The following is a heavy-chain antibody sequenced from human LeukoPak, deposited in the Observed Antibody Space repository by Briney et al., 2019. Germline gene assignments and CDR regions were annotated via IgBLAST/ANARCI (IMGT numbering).Heavy chain of an antibody. D-gene: IGHD2-2*01. CDR3: ARGREVVPAATQANYYYYYMDV. Sequence: SETLSLTCIVSGGSISSHYWSWIRQPAGKGLEWIGRIYTSGSTNYNPSLKSRVTISVDTSKNQFSLKLSSVTAADTAVYYCARGREVVPAATQANYYYYYMDVWGKGTTVTVSS. CDR1: GGSISSHY. CDR2: IYTSGST. J-gene: IGHJ6*03. V-gene: IGHV4-4*07.